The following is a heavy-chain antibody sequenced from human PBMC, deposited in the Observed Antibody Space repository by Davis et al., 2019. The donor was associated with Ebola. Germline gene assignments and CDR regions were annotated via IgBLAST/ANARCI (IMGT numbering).Heavy chain of an antibody. CDR3: ARDLVAARPGRSYYYGMDV. J-gene: IGHJ6*02. CDR2: ISSSSSYI. CDR1: GFTFSSYS. D-gene: IGHD6-6*01. Sequence: PGGSLRLSCAASGFTFSSYSMNWVRQAPGKGLEWVSSISSSSSYIYYADSVKGRFTISRDNAKNSLYLQMNSLRAEDTAVYYCARDLVAARPGRSYYYGMDVWGQGTTVTVSS. V-gene: IGHV3-21*01.